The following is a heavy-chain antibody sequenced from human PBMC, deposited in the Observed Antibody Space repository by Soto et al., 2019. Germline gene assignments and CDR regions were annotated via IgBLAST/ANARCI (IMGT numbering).Heavy chain of an antibody. V-gene: IGHV4-31*03. D-gene: IGHD2-21*01. CDR3: ARGGISHWAYFYYMDV. Sequence: PSETLSLTGTVSGGSISGGGYYWSWIRQHPGKGLEWIGYIYYSGSTYYNPSLKSRVTMSVDTSKNQFSLTLNSVTAADTATYYCARGGISHWAYFYYMDVWDRGTTVTVSS. CDR2: IYYSGST. J-gene: IGHJ6*03. CDR1: GGSISGGGYY.